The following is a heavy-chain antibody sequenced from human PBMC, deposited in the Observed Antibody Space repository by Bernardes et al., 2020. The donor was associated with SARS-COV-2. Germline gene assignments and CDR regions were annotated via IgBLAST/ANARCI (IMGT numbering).Heavy chain of an antibody. J-gene: IGHJ5*02. CDR1: GFTFSSYW. CDR2: IKQDGSEK. V-gene: IGHV3-7*01. CDR3: ARSSTSQWLVGVEWFDP. D-gene: IGHD6-19*01. Sequence: GGSLRLSCAASGFTFSSYWMSWVRQAPGKGLEWVANIKQDGSEKYYVDSVKGRFTISRDNAKNSLYLQMNSLRAEDTAVYYCARSSTSQWLVGVEWFDPWGQGTLVTVSS.